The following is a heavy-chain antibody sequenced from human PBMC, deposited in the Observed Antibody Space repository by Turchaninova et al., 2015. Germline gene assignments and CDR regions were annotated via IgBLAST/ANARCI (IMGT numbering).Heavy chain of an antibody. CDR3: ARDRANWNDVRDDAFDI. Sequence: QVQLQASGPGLVKPAETLSLPCTVPGGPISSYYWSWSRQPPGRGLEWIWYIYYSWSTNYTPSLKSRVTISVDTSKNQFSLKLSSVTAADTAVYYCARDRANWNDVRDDAFDIWGQGTMVTVSS. J-gene: IGHJ3*02. CDR1: GGPISSYY. CDR2: IYYSWST. D-gene: IGHD1-1*01. V-gene: IGHV4-59*01.